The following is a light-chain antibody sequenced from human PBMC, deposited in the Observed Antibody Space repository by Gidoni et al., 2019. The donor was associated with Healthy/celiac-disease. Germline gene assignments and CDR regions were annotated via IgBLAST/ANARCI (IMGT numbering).Light chain of an antibody. V-gene: IGLV2-14*01. Sequence: QSALTQPASVSGSPGQSITIPCTGTSSDVGGYNYVSWYQQHPGKAPKLRIYEVSNRPSGVSNRFSGSKSGNTASLTISGLQAEDEDDYYCSSYTSSSTLEVFGTGTKVTVL. J-gene: IGLJ1*01. CDR3: SSYTSSSTLEV. CDR1: SSDVGGYNY. CDR2: EVS.